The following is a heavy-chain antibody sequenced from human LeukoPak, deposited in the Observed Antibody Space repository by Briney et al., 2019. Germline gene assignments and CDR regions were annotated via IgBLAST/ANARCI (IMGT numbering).Heavy chain of an antibody. J-gene: IGHJ4*02. Sequence: GGSLRLSCAASGFTLTNYGMTWVRQAPGKGLEWVSYISFTGTTTYYADSVKGRFTVSRDTAKNLLYLQMNSLRDEDTAVYYCASAPLNGDYFDYWGQGTLVTVSS. V-gene: IGHV3-48*02. CDR2: ISFTGTTT. D-gene: IGHD4-17*01. CDR1: GFTLTNYG. CDR3: ASAPLNGDYFDY.